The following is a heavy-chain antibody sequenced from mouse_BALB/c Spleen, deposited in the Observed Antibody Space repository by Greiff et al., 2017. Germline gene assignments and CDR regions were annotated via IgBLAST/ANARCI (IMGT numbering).Heavy chain of an antibody. J-gene: IGHJ2*01. CDR2: ISYDGSN. V-gene: IGHV3-6*02. Sequence: ESGPGLVKPSQSLSLTCSVTGYSITSGYYWNWIRQFPGNKLEWMGYISYDGSNNYNPSLKNRISITRDTSKNQFFLKLNSVTTEDTATYYCARGGTTATYFDYWGQGTTLTVSS. D-gene: IGHD1-2*01. CDR1: GYSITSGYY. CDR3: ARGGTTATYFDY.